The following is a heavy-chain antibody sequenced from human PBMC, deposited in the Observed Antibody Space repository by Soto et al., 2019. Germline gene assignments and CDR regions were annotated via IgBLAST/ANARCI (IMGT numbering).Heavy chain of an antibody. J-gene: IGHJ3*02. CDR2: IKSKTDGGTT. CDR1: GFTFSNAW. CDR3: TTSEGYVVGGPTPSGVAFDI. D-gene: IGHD2-15*01. Sequence: GGSLRLSCAASGFTFSNAWMNWVRQAPGKGLEWVGRIKSKTDGGTTDYAAPVKGRFTISRDDSKNTLYLQMNSLKTEDTAVYYCTTSEGYVVGGPTPSGVAFDIWGQGTMVTVSS. V-gene: IGHV3-15*07.